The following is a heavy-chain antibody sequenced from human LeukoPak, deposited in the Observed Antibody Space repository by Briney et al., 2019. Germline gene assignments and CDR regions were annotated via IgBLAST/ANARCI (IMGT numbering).Heavy chain of an antibody. Sequence: GASVKVSCKASGYTFTSYYMHWVRQAPGQGLEWMGIINPSGGSTSYAQKFQGRVTMTRDTSTSTVYMELSSLRSEDTAFYYCAKAELGVDTFFDYWGQGTLVTVSS. D-gene: IGHD3-3*01. CDR3: AKAELGVDTFFDY. V-gene: IGHV1-46*01. CDR1: GYTFTSYY. CDR2: INPSGGST. J-gene: IGHJ4*02.